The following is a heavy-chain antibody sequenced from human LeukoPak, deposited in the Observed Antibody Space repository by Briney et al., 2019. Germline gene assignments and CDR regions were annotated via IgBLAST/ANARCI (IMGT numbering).Heavy chain of an antibody. V-gene: IGHV4-34*01. CDR1: GGSFSGYY. Sequence: SETLSLTCAVYGGSFSGYYWSWIRQPPGKGLEWIGEINHSGSTNYNPSLKSRVTISVDTSKNQFSLKLSSVTAADTAVYYCAGHGSGHDYWGQGTLVTASS. D-gene: IGHD3-10*01. CDR3: AGHGSGHDY. CDR2: INHSGST. J-gene: IGHJ4*02.